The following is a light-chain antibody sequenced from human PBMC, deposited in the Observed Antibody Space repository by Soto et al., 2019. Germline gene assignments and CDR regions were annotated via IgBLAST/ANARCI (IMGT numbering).Light chain of an antibody. V-gene: IGKV1-5*01. Sequence: DVQMTQSPSSLSASVGDRVTITCRASQSIKKSLNWYQQKPGKAPKLLIFNASTLKSGVPSRFSGSGFGTEFTLTISSLQPDDSATYYCQNYNEYSRTFGQGTKVDI. CDR2: NAS. J-gene: IGKJ1*01. CDR3: QNYNEYSRT. CDR1: QSIKKS.